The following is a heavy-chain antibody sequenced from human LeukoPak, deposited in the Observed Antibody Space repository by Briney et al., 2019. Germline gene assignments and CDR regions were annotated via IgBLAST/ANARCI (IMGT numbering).Heavy chain of an antibody. CDR3: AKEYTGTFSPFPSYFDN. J-gene: IGHJ4*02. CDR1: GFTFSSYA. V-gene: IGHV3-23*01. Sequence: GGSLRLSCAASGFTFSSYAMSWVRQAPGKGLERVSAITGSGGRTYYADSVKGRFTISRDNSKNTLYLQMNSLRAEDTAIYYCAKEYTGTFSPFPSYFDNWGQGTLVTVSS. D-gene: IGHD1-26*01. CDR2: ITGSGGRT.